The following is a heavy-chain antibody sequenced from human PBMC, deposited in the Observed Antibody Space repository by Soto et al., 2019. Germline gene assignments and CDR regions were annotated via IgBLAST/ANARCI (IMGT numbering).Heavy chain of an antibody. CDR2: LHYSGST. Sequence: PSETLSLTCTVSGDSIISYFWSWIRQPPGKGLEWIGYLHYSGSTNYNPSLKSRVTTSVDTSQNQFSLRLSSVTAADTAVYYCARANQMAHKRNAFDIWGQGTLVIVSS. CDR3: ARANQMAHKRNAFDI. J-gene: IGHJ3*02. CDR1: GDSIISYF. D-gene: IGHD2-8*01. V-gene: IGHV4-59*01.